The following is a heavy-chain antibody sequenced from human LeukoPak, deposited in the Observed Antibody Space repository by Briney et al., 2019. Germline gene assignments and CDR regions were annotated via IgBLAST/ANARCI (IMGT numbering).Heavy chain of an antibody. CDR1: GFTFSDHY. J-gene: IGHJ4*02. V-gene: IGHV3-72*01. CDR3: ARRVLGGSCYYDY. Sequence: GGSLRLSCAASGFTFSDHYMDWVRQAPGKGLQWVGRSSTYTTDYAASVKGRFTISRDDAKNSLYLQMNSLKTEDTAVYYCARRVLGGSCYYDYWGQGALVTVSS. D-gene: IGHD2-15*01. CDR2: SSTYTT.